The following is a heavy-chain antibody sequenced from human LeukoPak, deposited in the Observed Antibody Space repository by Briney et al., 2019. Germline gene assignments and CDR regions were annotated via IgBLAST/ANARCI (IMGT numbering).Heavy chain of an antibody. Sequence: WGYLRLSCAASGFTFSNYGMHWVRHAPGNGPEWVALISYDGSDKYYTDSVKGRFTVSRDTSKNTLYLQMNSLRAEDTAVYYCANSPLLGYWGQGTLVTVSS. CDR2: ISYDGSDK. CDR1: GFTFSNYG. CDR3: ANSPLLGY. V-gene: IGHV3-30*18. J-gene: IGHJ4*02.